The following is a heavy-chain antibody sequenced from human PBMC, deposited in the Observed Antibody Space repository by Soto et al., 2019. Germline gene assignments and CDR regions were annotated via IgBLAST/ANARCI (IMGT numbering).Heavy chain of an antibody. CDR1: GFTFSDYY. D-gene: IGHD6-6*01. V-gene: IGHV3-11*01. J-gene: IGHJ6*02. CDR2: ISSSGSTI. CDR3: AASGGDKYYYYGMDV. Sequence: GGSLRLSCAAFGFTFSDYYMSWIRQAPGKGLEWVSYISSSGSTIYYADSVKGRFTISRDNAKNSLYLQMNSLRAEDTAVYYCAASGGDKYYYYGMDVWGQGTTVTVSS.